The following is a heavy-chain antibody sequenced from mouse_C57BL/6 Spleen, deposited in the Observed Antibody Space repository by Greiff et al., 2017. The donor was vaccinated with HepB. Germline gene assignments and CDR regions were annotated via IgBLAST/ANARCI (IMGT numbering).Heavy chain of an antibody. Sequence: EVKVVESGGGLVQPGGSLSLSCAASGFTFTDYYMSWVRQPPGKALEWLGFIRNKANGYTTEYSASVKGRFTISRDNSQSILYLQMNALRAEDSATYYCARYYYYGSSRGYFDVWGTGTTVTVSS. CDR2: IRNKANGYTT. CDR1: GFTFTDYY. J-gene: IGHJ1*03. CDR3: ARYYYYGSSRGYFDV. V-gene: IGHV7-3*01. D-gene: IGHD1-1*01.